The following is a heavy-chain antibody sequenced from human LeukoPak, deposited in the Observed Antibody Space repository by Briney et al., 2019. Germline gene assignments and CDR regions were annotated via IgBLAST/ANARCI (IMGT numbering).Heavy chain of an antibody. CDR3: ASSGAQDYGDYVEY. V-gene: IGHV3-48*04. D-gene: IGHD4-17*01. Sequence: QPGGSLRLSCAASGFTFIKYNMNWVRQAPGKGLEWISYITSSSSTIYYADSVKGRFTISRDNAKNSLYLQMNSLRAEDTAVYYCASSGAQDYGDYVEYWGQGTLVTVSS. CDR1: GFTFIKYN. J-gene: IGHJ4*02. CDR2: ITSSSSTI.